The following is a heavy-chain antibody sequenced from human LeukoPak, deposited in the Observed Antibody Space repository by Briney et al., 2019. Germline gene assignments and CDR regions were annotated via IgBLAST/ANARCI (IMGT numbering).Heavy chain of an antibody. D-gene: IGHD3-22*01. CDR2: INPNSGGT. CDR1: GYTFTGYY. CDR3: ARGPYYDSSGYYYVLRAFDI. J-gene: IGHJ3*02. V-gene: IGHV1-2*02. Sequence: ASVKVSCKASGYTFTGYYIHWVRQAPGQGLEWMGWINPNSGGTNYAQKFQGRVTMTRDTSISTAYMELSRLRSDDTAVYYCARGPYYDSSGYYYVLRAFDIWGQGTMVTVSS.